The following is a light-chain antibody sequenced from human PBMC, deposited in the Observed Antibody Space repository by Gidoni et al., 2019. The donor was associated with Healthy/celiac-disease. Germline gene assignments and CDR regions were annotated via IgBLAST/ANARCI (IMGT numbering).Light chain of an antibody. CDR1: PSSSSW. J-gene: IGKJ1*01. CDR2: KAS. Sequence: DIQMTQSPSTLSASVGDRVTTTCRASPSSSSWLAWYQQRPGKAPKLLIYKASSLESGVPSRVSGSGSGTEFTLTISSLQHDDFATYYCQQYNSYSPFGQGTKVEIK. CDR3: QQYNSYSP. V-gene: IGKV1-5*03.